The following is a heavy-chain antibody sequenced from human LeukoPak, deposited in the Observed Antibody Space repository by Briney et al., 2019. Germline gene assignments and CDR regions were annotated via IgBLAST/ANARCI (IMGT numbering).Heavy chain of an antibody. Sequence: SETLSLTRTVSGGSVSSGSFYWSWIRQSPGKGLEWIGYIYHSGSTNYNPSLKSRVTISVDTSKNQFSLKLSSVTAADTAVYYCARDRSDGSGSYYNFDYWGQGTLVTVSS. CDR3: ARDRSDGSGSYYNFDY. D-gene: IGHD3-10*01. CDR2: IYHSGST. J-gene: IGHJ4*02. CDR1: GGSVSSGSFY. V-gene: IGHV4-61*01.